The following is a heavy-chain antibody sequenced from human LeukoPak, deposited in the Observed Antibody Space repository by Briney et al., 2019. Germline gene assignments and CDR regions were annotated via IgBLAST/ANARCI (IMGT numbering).Heavy chain of an antibody. CDR3: ARGEYDFWSGNAFDI. CDR2: IYYSGST. D-gene: IGHD3-3*01. Sequence: SETLSLTCTVSGGSISSYYWSWIRQPPGKGLEWIGYIYYSGSTNYNPSLKSRVTISVDTSKNQFSLKLSSVTAADTAVYYCARGEYDFWSGNAFDIWGQGTMVTVSS. V-gene: IGHV4-59*01. J-gene: IGHJ3*02. CDR1: GGSISSYY.